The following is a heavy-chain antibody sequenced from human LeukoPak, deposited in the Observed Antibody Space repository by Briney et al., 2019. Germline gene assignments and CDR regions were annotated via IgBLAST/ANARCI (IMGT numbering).Heavy chain of an antibody. CDR1: GGTFSSYA. J-gene: IGHJ4*02. Sequence: GSSVKVSCKASGGTFSSYAISWVRQAPGQGLEWMGGIIPIFGTANYAQKFQGRVTITADESTSTAYMELSSLRSEDTAVYCCARDSSVISPLGLELKFAFDYWGQGTLVTVSS. V-gene: IGHV1-69*01. CDR3: ARDSSVISPLGLELKFAFDY. CDR2: IIPIFGTA. D-gene: IGHD1-7*01.